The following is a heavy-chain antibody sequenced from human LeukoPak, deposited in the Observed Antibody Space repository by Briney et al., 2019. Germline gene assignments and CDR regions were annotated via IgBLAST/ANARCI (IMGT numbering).Heavy chain of an antibody. CDR2: IYYSGST. V-gene: IGHV4-59*11. D-gene: IGHD2-2*02. CDR3: ARVFGCSSTSCYTGGAFDI. J-gene: IGHJ3*02. CDR1: GGSISSHY. Sequence: PSETLSLTCAVSGGSISSHYWSWIRQPPGKGLEWIGYIYYSGSTNYNPSLKSRVTISVDTSKNQFSLKLSSVTAADTAVYYCARVFGCSSTSCYTGGAFDIWGQGTMVTVSS.